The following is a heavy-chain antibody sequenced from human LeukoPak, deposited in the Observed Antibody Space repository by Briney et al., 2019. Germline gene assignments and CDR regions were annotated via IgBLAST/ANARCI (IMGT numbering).Heavy chain of an antibody. D-gene: IGHD6-13*01. Sequence: ASVKVSCKASGYTFTGYYMHWVRQAPGQGLEWMGWINPNSGGTNYAQKFQGWVTMTRDTSISTAYMELSRLRSDDTAVYYCARDAYSSSWLSYYYYGMDVWGRGTTVTVSS. CDR1: GYTFTGYY. CDR2: INPNSGGT. J-gene: IGHJ6*02. CDR3: ARDAYSSSWLSYYYYGMDV. V-gene: IGHV1-2*04.